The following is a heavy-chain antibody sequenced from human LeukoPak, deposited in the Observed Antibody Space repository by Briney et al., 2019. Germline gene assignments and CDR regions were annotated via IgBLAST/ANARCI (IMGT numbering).Heavy chain of an antibody. V-gene: IGHV3-53*01. Sequence: PGGSLRLSCAASGFTVSSNYMSWVRQAPGKGLEWVSVIYSGGSTYYADSVKGRFTISRDNSKSTLYLQMNSLRAEDTAVYYCARAFGWSYWFDPWGQGTLVTVSS. J-gene: IGHJ5*02. CDR3: ARAFGWSYWFDP. CDR2: IYSGGST. CDR1: GFTVSSNY. D-gene: IGHD2-8*01.